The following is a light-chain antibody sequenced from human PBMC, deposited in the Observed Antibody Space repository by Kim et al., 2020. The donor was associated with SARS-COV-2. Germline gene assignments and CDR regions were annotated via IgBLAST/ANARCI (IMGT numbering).Light chain of an antibody. V-gene: IGKV3-20*01. J-gene: IGKJ4*01. CDR2: GAS. Sequence: EIVLTQSPGTLSLSPGERATLSCRASQTVYSRYLAWYQQKPGQAPRLLIYGASSRASGIPDRFSGSGSGTDFTLTISRLEPEDFAVYYCQHYGRSPPVTFGGGTKLEI. CDR3: QHYGRSPPVT. CDR1: QTVYSRY.